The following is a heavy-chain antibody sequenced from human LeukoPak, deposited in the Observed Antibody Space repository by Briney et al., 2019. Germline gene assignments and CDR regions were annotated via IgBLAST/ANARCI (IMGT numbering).Heavy chain of an antibody. V-gene: IGHV3-21*01. J-gene: IGHJ4*02. CDR1: GFTFSSYS. CDR3: ATSNRYCTNGVCYRN. CDR2: ISSSSYI. D-gene: IGHD2-8*01. Sequence: GGSLRLSXAASGFTFSSYSMNWVRQAPGKGLEWVSSISSSSYIYYADSVKGRFTISRDNAKNSLYLQMNSLRAEDTAVYYCATSNRYCTNGVCYRNWGQGTLVTVSS.